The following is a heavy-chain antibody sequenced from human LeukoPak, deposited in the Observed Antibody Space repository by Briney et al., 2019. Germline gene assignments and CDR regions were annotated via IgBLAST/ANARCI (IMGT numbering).Heavy chain of an antibody. CDR2: INHSGST. D-gene: IGHD6-19*01. CDR1: GGSFSGYY. J-gene: IGHJ4*02. Sequence: SETLSLTCAVYGGSFSGYYWSWIRQPPGKGLEWIGEINHSGSTNYNPSLKSRVTISVDTSKNQFSLKLSSVTAADTAVYYCARSKYSSGWSLCYWGQGTLVTVSS. V-gene: IGHV4-34*01. CDR3: ARSKYSSGWSLCY.